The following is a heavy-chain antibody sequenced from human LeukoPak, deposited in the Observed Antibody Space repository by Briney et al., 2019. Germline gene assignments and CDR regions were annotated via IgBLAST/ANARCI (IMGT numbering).Heavy chain of an antibody. CDR1: GYTFTGYY. D-gene: IGHD1-26*01. CDR3: ARVWSYRGSTSFAFDI. V-gene: IGHV1-2*02. Sequence: ASVKVSCKASGYTFTGYYIHWVRQAPGQGLEWMGWINPNSGVTNYAQNFRGRVTMTRDTSISTAYMDLTRLRSDDTAVYYCARVWSYRGSTSFAFDIWGQGTMVTVSS. CDR2: INPNSGVT. J-gene: IGHJ3*02.